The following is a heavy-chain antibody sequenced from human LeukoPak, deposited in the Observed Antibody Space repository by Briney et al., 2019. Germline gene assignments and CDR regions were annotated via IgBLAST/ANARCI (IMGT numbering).Heavy chain of an antibody. J-gene: IGHJ4*02. CDR1: RHSFHSQW. CDR2: IYPDDSDT. V-gene: IGHV5-51*01. Sequence: GESLKISCKGPRHSFHSQWIGWVRQMPGKGLEWMGLIYPDDSDTRYSPSFQGQVTISADKSISTAYLQWSSLEASDSAIYYCARRGDSDFRIDWGQGTLVTVSS. D-gene: IGHD2-21*02. CDR3: ARRGDSDFRID.